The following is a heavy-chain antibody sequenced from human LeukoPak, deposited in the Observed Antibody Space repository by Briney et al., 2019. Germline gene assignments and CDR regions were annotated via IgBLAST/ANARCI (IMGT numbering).Heavy chain of an antibody. CDR3: ARSLTYSSSTTSDY. CDR2: ISGSGGSS. Sequence: GGSLRLSCAASGFTFSSYAMSWVRQAPGKGLEWVSAISGSGGSSYYADSVKGRFTISRDNAKNTLYLQMNSLRAEDTAVYYCARSLTYSSSTTSDYWGQGTLVTVSS. V-gene: IGHV3-23*01. J-gene: IGHJ4*02. D-gene: IGHD6-6*01. CDR1: GFTFSSYA.